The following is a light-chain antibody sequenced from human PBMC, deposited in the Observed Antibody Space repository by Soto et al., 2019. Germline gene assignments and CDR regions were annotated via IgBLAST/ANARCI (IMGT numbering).Light chain of an antibody. CDR1: QSVSYY. CDR3: QQYGSSGT. V-gene: IGKV3-20*01. CDR2: GAS. J-gene: IGKJ1*01. Sequence: EIVMAQSPPTLSVSPGERATLSCRASQSVSYYLAWYQQKPGQAPRLLIYGASNRATGIPDRFSGSGSGTDFTLTISRLEPEDFAVYYCQQYGSSGTFGQGTKVDIK.